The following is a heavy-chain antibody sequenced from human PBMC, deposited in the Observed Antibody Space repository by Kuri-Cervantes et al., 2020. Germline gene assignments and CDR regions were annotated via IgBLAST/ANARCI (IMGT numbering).Heavy chain of an antibody. CDR3: ARHGQEYNWFDP. V-gene: IGHV4-39*01. J-gene: IGHJ5*02. CDR2: IYYSGST. Sequence: SETLSLTCAVYGGSFSGYYWGWIRQPPGKGLEWIGSIYYSGSTYYNPSLKSRVTISVDTSKNQFSLKLSSVTAADTAVYYCARHGQEYNWFDPWGQGTLVTVSS. CDR1: GGSFSGYY. D-gene: IGHD3-10*01.